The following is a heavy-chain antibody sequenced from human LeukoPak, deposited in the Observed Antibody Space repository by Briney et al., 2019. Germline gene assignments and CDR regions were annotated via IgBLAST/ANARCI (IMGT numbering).Heavy chain of an antibody. CDR1: GFTFSSYG. CDR2: INNDGTTT. Sequence: PGGSLRLSCAASGFTFSSYGMHWVRQAPGKGLVWVSRINNDGTTTHYADSVQGRFTISRDNAKNTLYLQMNSLRAEDTAVYYCSRVGSSWHAFDFWGQGTLVTVSS. D-gene: IGHD6-13*01. V-gene: IGHV3-74*01. CDR3: SRVGSSWHAFDF. J-gene: IGHJ4*02.